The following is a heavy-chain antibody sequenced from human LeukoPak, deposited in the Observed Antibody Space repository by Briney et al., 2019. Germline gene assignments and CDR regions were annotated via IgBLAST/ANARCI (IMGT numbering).Heavy chain of an antibody. J-gene: IGHJ4*02. Sequence: GGSLRLSCAASGFPFSSYGMHWVRQAPGKGLEWVAIIWFDGSYKYHADSVKGRFTISRDNSKNTLYLQMNGLRAEDTASYYCARGLAYGYGYGIDYWGQGTLVTVSS. CDR3: ARGLAYGYGYGIDY. CDR1: GFPFSSYG. V-gene: IGHV3-33*01. D-gene: IGHD5-18*01. CDR2: IWFDGSYK.